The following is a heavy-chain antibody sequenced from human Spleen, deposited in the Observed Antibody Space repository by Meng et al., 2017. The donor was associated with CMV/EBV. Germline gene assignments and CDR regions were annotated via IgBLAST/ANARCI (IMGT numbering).Heavy chain of an antibody. CDR3: ARNSCRDIVVVPAAIHMAFDY. Sequence: GGALRLSCAACGFTFSSYSMNWVRQAPGKGLEWVSSISSSSSYIYYAASVKGRFTISRDNAKNSLYLQMNSLRAEDTAVYYCARNSCRDIVVVPAAIHMAFDYWGQGTLVTVSS. CDR2: ISSSSSYI. CDR1: GFTFSSYS. J-gene: IGHJ4*02. D-gene: IGHD2-2*01. V-gene: IGHV3-21*01.